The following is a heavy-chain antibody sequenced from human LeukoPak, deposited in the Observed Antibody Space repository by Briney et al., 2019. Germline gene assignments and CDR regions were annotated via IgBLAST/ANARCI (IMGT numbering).Heavy chain of an antibody. CDR3: ARRGGSSSGNYYYYYMDV. CDR2: IIPIFGTA. V-gene: IGHV1-69*01. J-gene: IGHJ6*03. Sequence: SVKVSCKASGGTFSSYAISWARQAPGQGLEWMGGIIPIFGTANYAQKFQGRVTITADESTSTAYMELSSLRSEDTAVHYCARRGGSSSGNYYYYYMDVWGKGTTVTVSS. D-gene: IGHD6-6*01. CDR1: GGTFSSYA.